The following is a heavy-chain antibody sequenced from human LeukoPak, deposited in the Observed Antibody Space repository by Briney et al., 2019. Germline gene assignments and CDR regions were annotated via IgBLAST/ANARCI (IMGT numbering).Heavy chain of an antibody. V-gene: IGHV3-23*01. CDR1: GFTFSIYP. Sequence: AGGSLTLSCAASGFTFSIYPMSWVRQAPGKGLEWVSVISGSDGSTYYADSVKGRFTISRDNSKNTLYLQMNSLRAEDTAVYYCAKESYHILSAFDYWGQGTLVSVSS. CDR3: AKESYHILSAFDY. D-gene: IGHD3-9*01. CDR2: ISGSDGST. J-gene: IGHJ4*02.